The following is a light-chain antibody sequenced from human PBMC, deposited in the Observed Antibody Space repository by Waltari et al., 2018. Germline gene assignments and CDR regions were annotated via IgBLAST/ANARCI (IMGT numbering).Light chain of an antibody. V-gene: IGKV1-9*01. Sequence: IQLTQSPSSLSASVGDRVTITCRASQGISSNLGWYQQKPVKAPKLLISAASTLQSGVPLRFSGSGSGTDFTLTISSLQPEDFATYDCQQLNSYPITFGQGTRLEIK. CDR2: AAS. CDR3: QQLNSYPIT. CDR1: QGISSN. J-gene: IGKJ5*01.